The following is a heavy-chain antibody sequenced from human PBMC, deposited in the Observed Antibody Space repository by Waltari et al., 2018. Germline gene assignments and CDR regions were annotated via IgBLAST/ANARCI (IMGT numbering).Heavy chain of an antibody. V-gene: IGHV1-69*01. J-gene: IGHJ4*02. CDR1: GGSFSSYA. CDR2: IIPIFRTP. CDR3: ARSPGERWLQMFFDY. D-gene: IGHD5-12*01. Sequence: QVQLVQSGAEVKKPGSSVKVSCKASGGSFSSYALSWVRPVPGQGLEWMGGIIPIFRTPNHAQKFLDRVTITAEESTNTVYMELRSLRPEDTAVYYCARSPGERWLQMFFDYWGQGTLVTVSS.